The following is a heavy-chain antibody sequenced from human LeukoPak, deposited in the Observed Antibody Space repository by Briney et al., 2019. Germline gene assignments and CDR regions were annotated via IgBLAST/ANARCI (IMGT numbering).Heavy chain of an antibody. V-gene: IGHV4-59*01. Sequence: SETLSLTCNVSGGSISSYYWNWIRQPPGKGLEWIGYIYYSGSTNYKPSLKSRVTISVETSKNQFSLKLRSVTAADTAVYYCARVTGYMIEDYFDYWGQGTLVTVSS. CDR3: ARVTGYMIEDYFDY. CDR1: GGSISSYY. D-gene: IGHD3-22*01. J-gene: IGHJ4*02. CDR2: IYYSGST.